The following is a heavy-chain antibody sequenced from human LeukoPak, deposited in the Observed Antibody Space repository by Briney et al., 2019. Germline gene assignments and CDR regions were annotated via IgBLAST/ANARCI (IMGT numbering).Heavy chain of an antibody. Sequence: SETLSLTCTASGGSISSYYWSWIRQPPGKGLEWIGYIYYSGSTNYNPSLKSRVTISVDTSKNQFSLKLSSVTAADTAVYYCARRGYSYGFNWFDPWGQGTLVTVSS. V-gene: IGHV4-59*08. CDR1: GGSISSYY. CDR2: IYYSGST. CDR3: ARRGYSYGFNWFDP. J-gene: IGHJ5*02. D-gene: IGHD5-18*01.